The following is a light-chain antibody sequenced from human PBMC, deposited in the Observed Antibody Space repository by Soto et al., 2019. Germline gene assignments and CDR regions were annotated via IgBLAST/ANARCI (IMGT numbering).Light chain of an antibody. CDR2: GAS. Sequence: DIQMTQSPSTLSASVGDRLTITCRASQSISGWLAWYQQKXXXAPNLLIYGASNLESGVPSRFSGXGXXXXXXLTISSLQPDDFATYYCQQYDTYPWTFGQGTKVEIK. CDR3: QQYDTYPWT. CDR1: QSISGW. J-gene: IGKJ1*01. V-gene: IGKV1-5*01.